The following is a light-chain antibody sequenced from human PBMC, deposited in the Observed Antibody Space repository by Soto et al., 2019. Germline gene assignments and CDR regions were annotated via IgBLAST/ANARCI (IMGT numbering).Light chain of an antibody. CDR3: SSYAGSNNWN. J-gene: IGLJ1*01. CDR1: SSDVGGYNY. CDR2: EVS. Sequence: QSALTQPPSASGSPGQSVTISFTGTSSDVGGYNYISWYQQHPGKAPKLMIYEVSKRPSGVPDRFSGSKSVNTASLTVSGLQAEDEADYYCSSYAGSNNWNFGTGTKLTVL. V-gene: IGLV2-8*01.